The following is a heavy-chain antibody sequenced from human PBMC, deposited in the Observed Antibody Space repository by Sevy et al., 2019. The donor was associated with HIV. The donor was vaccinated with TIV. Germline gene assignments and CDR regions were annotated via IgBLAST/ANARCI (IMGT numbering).Heavy chain of an antibody. D-gene: IGHD1-26*01. CDR1: GDSVSSNSAA. J-gene: IGHJ5*02. CDR3: AREGGGGYWRFLATGDRPGNWFDP. CDR2: TYYRSKWYN. Sequence: SQTLSLTCAISGDSVSSNSAAWNWIRQSPSRGLEWLGRTYYRSKWYNDYAVSVKSRITINPETSKNQFSLQLTSVTPEDTVLYYCAREGGGGYWRFLATGDRPGNWFDPWGQGTLVTVSS. V-gene: IGHV6-1*01.